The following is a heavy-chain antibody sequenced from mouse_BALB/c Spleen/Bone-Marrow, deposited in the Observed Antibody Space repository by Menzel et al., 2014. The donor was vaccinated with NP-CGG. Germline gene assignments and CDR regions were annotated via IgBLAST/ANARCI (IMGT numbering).Heavy chain of an antibody. CDR2: ISTYYGDA. V-gene: IGHV1S137*01. CDR3: ARDAMDY. J-gene: IGHJ4*01. Sequence: LVESGAELVRPGVSVTISCKGSGYTFTDYAMHWVKQSHAKSLEWIGVISTYYGDASYNQKFKGKATMTVDKSSSTAYMELARLTSEDSAIYYCARDAMDYWGQGTSVTVSS. CDR1: GYTFTDYA.